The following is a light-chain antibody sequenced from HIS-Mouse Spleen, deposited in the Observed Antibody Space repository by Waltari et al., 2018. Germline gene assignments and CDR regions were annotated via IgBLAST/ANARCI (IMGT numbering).Light chain of an antibody. V-gene: IGLV3-10*01. CDR2: EHS. Sequence: SYELTQPPSVSVSPGQTARITCSGDALPKKYAYWYQQKSDQAPVLGIYEHSKRPSGIPEGFSGSSSGTMATLTISGAQVEDEADYYCYSTDSSGNHRVFGGGTKLTIL. CDR1: ALPKKY. CDR3: YSTDSSGNHRV. J-gene: IGLJ2*01.